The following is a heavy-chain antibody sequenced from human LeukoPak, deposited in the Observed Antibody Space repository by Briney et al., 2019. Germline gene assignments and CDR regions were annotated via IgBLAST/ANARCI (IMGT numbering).Heavy chain of an antibody. V-gene: IGHV3-21*06. CDR3: ARGDDSGYYDYFDY. CDR1: GFTFSSYS. Sequence: GGSLRLSCAASGFTFSSYSMVWVRQAPGKGLEWVSSISSGSNYIYYADSVKGRFTISRDNARTSLYLQMNSLRAEDTAVYYCARGDDSGYYDYFDYWGQGALVTVSS. CDR2: ISSGSNYI. D-gene: IGHD3-22*01. J-gene: IGHJ4*02.